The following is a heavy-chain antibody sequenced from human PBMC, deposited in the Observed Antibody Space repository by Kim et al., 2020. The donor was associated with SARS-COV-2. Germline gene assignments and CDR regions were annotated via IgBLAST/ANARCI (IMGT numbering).Heavy chain of an antibody. D-gene: IGHD6-6*01. J-gene: IGHJ4*02. V-gene: IGHV1-8*01. Sequence: NKGYAQKFQGRVTMTRNTSISTAYMELSSLRSEDTAVYYCARGGKSIGDYWGQGTLVTVSS. CDR3: ARGGKSIGDY. CDR2: NK.